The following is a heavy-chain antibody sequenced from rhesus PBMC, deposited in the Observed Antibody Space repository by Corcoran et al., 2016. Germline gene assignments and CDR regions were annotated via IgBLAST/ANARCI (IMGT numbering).Heavy chain of an antibody. CDR2: IYGSGGGT. CDR3: ARDWEVAAPVDY. Sequence: QVQLQESGPGLVKPSETLSLTCAVSGGSISDDYYWSWIRQPPAKGLECIGYIYGSGGGTNYNPSLKNRVTISRDTSKNQFSLKLSCVTAADTAVYYGARDWEVAAPVDYWGQGVLVTVSS. V-gene: IGHV4-106*01. CDR1: GGSISDDYY. J-gene: IGHJ4*01. D-gene: IGHD4-29*01.